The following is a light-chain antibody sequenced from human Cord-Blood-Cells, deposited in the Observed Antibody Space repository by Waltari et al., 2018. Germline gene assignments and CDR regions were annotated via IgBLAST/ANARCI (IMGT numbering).Light chain of an antibody. J-gene: IGKJ3*01. CDR3: QQYDNLPFA. CDR1: QDISNY. V-gene: IGKV1-33*01. CDR2: DAS. Sequence: DIQMTQSPSYLSASVGDRVTITCQACQDISNYLNWYQQKPGKAPQLLIYDASNMETGGPSRFSGSGSGTDFTFTSSSLQPEDIATDYCQQYDNLPFAFGPGTKVDIK.